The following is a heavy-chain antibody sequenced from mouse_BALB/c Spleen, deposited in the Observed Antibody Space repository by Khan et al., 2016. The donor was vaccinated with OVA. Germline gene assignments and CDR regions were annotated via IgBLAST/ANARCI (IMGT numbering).Heavy chain of an antibody. V-gene: IGHV1S136*01. CDR2: IYPFNDAT. D-gene: IGHD2-1*01. CDR3: APVGTNYVSFAY. CDR1: GYTFTSYV. J-gene: IGHJ3*01. Sequence: VQLQQSGPEVVEPGASVKLSCKASGYTFTSYVMHWVKQKPGQGLEWIGYIYPFNDATKYNEKFTGKVTLTSDKSSSTAYMELSSLTSEDSAVYYCAPVGTNYVSFAYWGQGTLVTVSA.